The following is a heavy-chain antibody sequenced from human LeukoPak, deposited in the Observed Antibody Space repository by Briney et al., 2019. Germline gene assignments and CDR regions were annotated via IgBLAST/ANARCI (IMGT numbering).Heavy chain of an antibody. CDR3: AKQNDFWSGYLFDY. D-gene: IGHD3-3*01. Sequence: PGGSLRLSCTASGFTFSSYAMSWVRQAPGKGLEWVSGISGSGGSTYYADSVKGRFTISRDNSKNTLYLQMNSLRAEDTAVYYCAKQNDFWSGYLFDYWDQGTLVTVSS. CDR2: ISGSGGST. J-gene: IGHJ4*02. CDR1: GFTFSSYA. V-gene: IGHV3-23*01.